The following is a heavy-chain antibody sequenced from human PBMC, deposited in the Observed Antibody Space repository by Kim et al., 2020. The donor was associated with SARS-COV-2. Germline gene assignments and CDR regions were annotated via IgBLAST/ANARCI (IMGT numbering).Heavy chain of an antibody. V-gene: IGHV3-30*02. J-gene: IGHJ6*02. D-gene: IGHD3-10*01. CDR3: AKSGVSYYYYGMDV. Sequence: ADSVKGRFTISRDNSKNTLYLQMNSLRAEDTAVYYCAKSGVSYYYYGMDVWGQGTTVTVSS.